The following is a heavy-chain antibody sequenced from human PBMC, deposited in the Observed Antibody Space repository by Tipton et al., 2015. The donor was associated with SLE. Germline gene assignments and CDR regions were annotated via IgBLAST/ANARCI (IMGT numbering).Heavy chain of an antibody. J-gene: IGHJ3*02. Sequence: SLRLSCAASGFTFSDHYMDWVRQAPGKGLEWVGRTRNKANSYTTEYAASVKGRFTISRDDSKNSLYLQMNSLKTEDTAVYYCARDQSSSSWYRHAFDIWGQGTMVTVSS. D-gene: IGHD6-13*01. V-gene: IGHV3-72*01. CDR1: GFTFSDHY. CDR3: ARDQSSSSWYRHAFDI. CDR2: TRNKANSYTT.